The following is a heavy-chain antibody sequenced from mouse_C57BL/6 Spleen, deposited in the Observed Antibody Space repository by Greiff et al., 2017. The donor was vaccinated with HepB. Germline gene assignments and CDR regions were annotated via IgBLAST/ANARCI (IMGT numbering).Heavy chain of an antibody. D-gene: IGHD2-4*01. CDR3: ARSDLLYDYDDGKSAMDY. V-gene: IGHV1-69*01. CDR2: IDPSDSYT. CDR1: GYTFTSYW. Sequence: QVQLQQPGAELVMPGASVKLSCKASGYTFTSYWMHWVKQRPGQGLEWIGEIDPSDSYTNYNQKFKGKSTLTVDKSSSTAYMQLSSLTSEDSAVYYCARSDLLYDYDDGKSAMDYWGQGTSVTVSS. J-gene: IGHJ4*01.